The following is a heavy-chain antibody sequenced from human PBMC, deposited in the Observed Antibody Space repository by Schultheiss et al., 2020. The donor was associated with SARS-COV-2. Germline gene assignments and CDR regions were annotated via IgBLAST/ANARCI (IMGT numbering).Heavy chain of an antibody. CDR2: INHSGST. CDR3: ARVYDIHAFDI. V-gene: IGHV4-34*01. J-gene: IGHJ3*02. D-gene: IGHD3-22*01. Sequence: SETLSLTCAVYGGSFSGYYWSWIRQPPGKGLEWIGEINHSGSTNYNPSLKSRVAISLDTSKKQLYLKLSSVTAADTAVYYCARVYDIHAFDIWGQGTMVTVSS. CDR1: GGSFSGYY.